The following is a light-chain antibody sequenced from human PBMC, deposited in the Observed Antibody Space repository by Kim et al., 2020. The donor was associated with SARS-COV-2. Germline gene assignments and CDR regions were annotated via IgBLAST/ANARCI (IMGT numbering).Light chain of an antibody. J-gene: IGLJ2*01. Sequence: QSATISSTGTSSDVVGYNYVSWYQQHPGKDPTHMIYDVSKRPSGVPASFSGSKTCSTASLTVSGLQAEEEADDYCSSYAGSNRPGVFGGGTQLTVL. CDR3: SSYAGSNRPGV. CDR1: SSDVVGYNY. CDR2: DVS. V-gene: IGLV2-8*01.